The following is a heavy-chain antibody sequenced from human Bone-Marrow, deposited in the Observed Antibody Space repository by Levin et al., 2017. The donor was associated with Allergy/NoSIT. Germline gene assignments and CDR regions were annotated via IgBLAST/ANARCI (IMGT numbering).Heavy chain of an antibody. CDR2: ISYDGSNK. J-gene: IGHJ4*02. CDR1: GFTFSSYG. Sequence: GGSLRLSCAASGFTFSSYGMHWVRQAPGKGLEWVAVISYDGSNKYYADSVKGRFTISRDNSKNTLYLQMNSLRAEDTAVYYCAKDLIVVVITSIDYWGQGTLVTVSS. CDR3: AKDLIVVVITSIDY. V-gene: IGHV3-30*18. D-gene: IGHD3-22*01.